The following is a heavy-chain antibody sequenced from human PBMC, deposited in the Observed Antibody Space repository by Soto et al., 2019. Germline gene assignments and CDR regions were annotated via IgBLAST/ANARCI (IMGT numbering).Heavy chain of an antibody. Sequence: QVQLVQSGAEVKKHGASVKVSCKASGYTFTSYGIRWVRQAPGQGLEWMGWISAYNGNTNYAQKLQGRVTMTTDTSASTAYMELRSLRSDDTAVYYWARERGGDYDIVTGYYLLRDYWGQGTLVTFSS. V-gene: IGHV1-18*01. J-gene: IGHJ4*02. D-gene: IGHD3-9*01. CDR3: ARERGGDYDIVTGYYLLRDY. CDR1: GYTFTSYG. CDR2: ISAYNGNT.